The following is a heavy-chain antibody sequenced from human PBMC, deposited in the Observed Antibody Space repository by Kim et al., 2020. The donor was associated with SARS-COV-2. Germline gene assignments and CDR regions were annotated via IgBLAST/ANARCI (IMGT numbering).Heavy chain of an antibody. CDR2: IYYSGST. CDR3: ARKGRGYSGSDY. Sequence: SETLSLTCTVSGGSISSSSYYWGWIRQPPGKGLEWIGSIYYSGSTYYNPSLKSRVTISVDTSKNQFSLKLSSVTAADTAVYYCARKGRGYSGSDYWGQGTLVTVSS. D-gene: IGHD5-12*01. V-gene: IGHV4-39*07. CDR1: GGSISSSSYY. J-gene: IGHJ4*02.